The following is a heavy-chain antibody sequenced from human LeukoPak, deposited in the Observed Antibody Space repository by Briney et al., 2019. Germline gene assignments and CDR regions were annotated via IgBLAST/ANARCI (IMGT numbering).Heavy chain of an antibody. V-gene: IGHV3-23*01. CDR1: EFTFSKYA. Sequence: QPGGSLRLSCAASEFTFSKYAMSWVRQAPGEGLEWVSGITGDGAKIYYADSVKGRFTISRDNSQNTLYLQMNNPRGEDTAVYFCARRDYYDSSGYAPLFDHWGQGTLVTVSP. J-gene: IGHJ4*02. D-gene: IGHD3-22*01. CDR2: ITGDGAKI. CDR3: ARRDYYDSSGYAPLFDH.